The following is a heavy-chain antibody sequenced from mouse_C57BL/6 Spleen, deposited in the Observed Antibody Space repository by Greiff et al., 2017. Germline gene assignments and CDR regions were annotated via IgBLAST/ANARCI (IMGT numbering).Heavy chain of an antibody. CDR3: ARHYYDYDGFAY. Sequence: LQESGAELVRPGTSVKVSCKASGYAFTNYLIEWVKQRPGQGLEWIGVINPGSGGTNYNEKFKGKATLTADKSSSTAYMQLSSLTSEDSAVYFCARHYYDYDGFAYWGQGTLVTVSA. D-gene: IGHD2-4*01. V-gene: IGHV1-54*01. J-gene: IGHJ3*01. CDR1: GYAFTNYL. CDR2: INPGSGGT.